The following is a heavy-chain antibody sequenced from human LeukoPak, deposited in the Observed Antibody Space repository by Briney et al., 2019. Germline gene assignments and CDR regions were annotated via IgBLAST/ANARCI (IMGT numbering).Heavy chain of an antibody. J-gene: IGHJ4*02. CDR2: IKQDGSAK. CDR3: ARDKGSSSAALDY. CDR1: GFTFSSYW. D-gene: IGHD6-13*01. Sequence: GGSLRLSCVASGFTFSSYWMSWVRQAPGKGLEWVANIKQDGSAKYYVDSVKGRFTISRDNAKNSLYLQMNGLRAEDTAVYYCARDKGSSSAALDYWGQGTLVTVSS. V-gene: IGHV3-7*01.